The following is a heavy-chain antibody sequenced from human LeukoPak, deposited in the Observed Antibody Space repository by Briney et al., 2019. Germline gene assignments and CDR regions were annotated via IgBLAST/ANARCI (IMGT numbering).Heavy chain of an antibody. D-gene: IGHD6-13*01. Sequence: GGSLRLSCAAPGFTFSSSAMSWVRQAPGKGLEWVSAISGSGGSTYYADSVKGRFTISRDNSKNTLYLQMNSLRAEDTAVYYCAKGFTYSSSWNPRGDYFDYWGQGTLVTVSS. CDR3: AKGFTYSSSWNPRGDYFDY. V-gene: IGHV3-23*01. J-gene: IGHJ4*02. CDR1: GFTFSSSA. CDR2: ISGSGGST.